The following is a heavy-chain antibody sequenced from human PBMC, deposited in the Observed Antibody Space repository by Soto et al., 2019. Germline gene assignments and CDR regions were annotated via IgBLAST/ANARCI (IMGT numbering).Heavy chain of an antibody. Sequence: SETLSLTCTVTGGSISSHSWSWIRQPLGKGLEWIGCIYDSASTNYSPFLKSRVTISVDTSKNQLSLKLSSVTAADTAVYYCARWGYCSGGSCYFDYWGQGTLVTVSS. CDR2: IYDSAST. J-gene: IGHJ4*02. V-gene: IGHV4-59*11. D-gene: IGHD2-15*01. CDR1: GGSISSHS. CDR3: ARWGYCSGGSCYFDY.